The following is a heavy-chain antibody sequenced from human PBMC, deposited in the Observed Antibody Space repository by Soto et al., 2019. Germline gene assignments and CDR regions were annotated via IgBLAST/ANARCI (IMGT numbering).Heavy chain of an antibody. V-gene: IGHV3-73*01. CDR1: GFTFSDSV. CDR2: ITSTADTYAT. Sequence: EVRLVESGGGLVQPGGSLKLSCAASGFTFSDSVMHWVRQVSGKGLEWVGRITSTADTYATAYAASVKGRFTVSRDDSKNTAYLQMNSLKTEDTAVYYCTGSMSFAFDIWGQGTMVHVSS. J-gene: IGHJ3*02. CDR3: TGSMSFAFDI.